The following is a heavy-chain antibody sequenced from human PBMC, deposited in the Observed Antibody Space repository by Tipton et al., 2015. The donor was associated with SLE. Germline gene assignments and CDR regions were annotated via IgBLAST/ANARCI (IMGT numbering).Heavy chain of an antibody. CDR2: IYPTGRT. CDR3: ARVKDYHLWVDP. V-gene: IGHV4-34*01. CDR1: GGSLSGYW. J-gene: IGHJ5*02. Sequence: TLSLTCTVYGGSLSGYWWSWFRQSPGKGLEWIGEIYPTGRTDYNPSLMSRVTISVDTSQNQFSLRLTSVTAADTAVYYCARVKDYHLWVDPWGQGTLVTVSS. D-gene: IGHD4-11*01.